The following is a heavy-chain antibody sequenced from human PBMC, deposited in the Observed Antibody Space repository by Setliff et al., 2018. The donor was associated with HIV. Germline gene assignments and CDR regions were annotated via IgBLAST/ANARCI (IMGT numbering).Heavy chain of an antibody. CDR2: IYYSGST. CDR1: GGSISNNNYY. Sequence: SETLSLTCTVSGGSISNNNYYWGWIRQPPGKGLEWIGSIYYSGSTYYSPSPRSRVTISVDRSKNQFSLRLSSVTAADTAVYYCARGYSSGWTGYFDYWGQGTQVTVSS. V-gene: IGHV4-39*07. CDR3: ARGYSSGWTGYFDY. D-gene: IGHD6-19*01. J-gene: IGHJ4*02.